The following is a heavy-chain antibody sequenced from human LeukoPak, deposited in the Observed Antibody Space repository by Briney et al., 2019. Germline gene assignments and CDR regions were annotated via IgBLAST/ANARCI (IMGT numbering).Heavy chain of an antibody. J-gene: IGHJ5*02. D-gene: IGHD3-22*01. CDR1: GGSISSYY. CDR3: ARYYYDSSGYSA. V-gene: IGHV4-59*08. Sequence: PSETLSLTCTVSGGSISSYYWSWIRQPPGKGLEWIGYIYYSGSTNYNPSLKSRVTISVGTSKNQFSLKLSSVTAADTAVYYCARYYYDSSGYSAWGQGTLVTVSS. CDR2: IYYSGST.